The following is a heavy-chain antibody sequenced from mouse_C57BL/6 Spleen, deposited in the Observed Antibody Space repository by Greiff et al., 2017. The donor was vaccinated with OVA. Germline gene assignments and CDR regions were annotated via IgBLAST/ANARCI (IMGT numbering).Heavy chain of an antibody. CDR3: ARSPHGSSYWFAY. CDR1: GYTFTDYY. V-gene: IGHV1-19*01. D-gene: IGHD1-1*01. CDR2: INPYNGGT. J-gene: IGHJ3*01. Sequence: VQLQQSGPVLVKPGASVKMSCKASGYTFTDYYMNWVKQSHGKSLEWIGVINPYNGGTSYNQKFKGKATLTVDKSSSTAYMELNSLTSEDSAVYYCARSPHGSSYWFAYWGQGTLVTVSA.